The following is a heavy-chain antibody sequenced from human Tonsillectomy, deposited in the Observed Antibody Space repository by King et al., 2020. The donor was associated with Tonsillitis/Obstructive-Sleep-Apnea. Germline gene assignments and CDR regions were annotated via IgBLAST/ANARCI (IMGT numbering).Heavy chain of an antibody. J-gene: IGHJ4*02. CDR1: GGSISSYY. CDR2: IYDSGSA. D-gene: IGHD6-13*01. CDR3: ARAAAGTEGDYFDF. V-gene: IGHV4-59*01. Sequence: VQLQESGPGLVKPSETLSLTCTVPGGSISSYYWSWIRQPPGKGLEWIGYIYDSGSANYNPSLKSRVTISLDTSQNQFSLKLSSVTAADTAVYYCARAAAGTEGDYFDFWGQGTLVTVSS.